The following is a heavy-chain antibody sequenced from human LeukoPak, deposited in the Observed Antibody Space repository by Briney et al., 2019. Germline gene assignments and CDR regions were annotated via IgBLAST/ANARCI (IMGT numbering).Heavy chain of an antibody. D-gene: IGHD2-2*03. J-gene: IGHJ4*02. CDR1: GGSISSYY. CDR2: IYYSGST. CDR3: ARLDMAY. Sequence: PSETLSLTCTVSGGSISSYYWSWIRQPPGKGLEWIGYIYYSGSTNYNPSLKSRVTISVDTSKNQFSLKLSSVTAADTAVYYCARLDMAYWGQGTLVTVSS. V-gene: IGHV4-59*08.